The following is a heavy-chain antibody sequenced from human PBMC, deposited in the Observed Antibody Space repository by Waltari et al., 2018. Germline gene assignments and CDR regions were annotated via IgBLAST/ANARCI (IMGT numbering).Heavy chain of an antibody. Sequence: QVQLQESGPGLVKPSETLSLTCTVSGGSISSYYWCWIRQPPGKGLEWIGYIYYSGSTNYNPSLKSRVTISVDTSKNQFSLKLSSVTAADTAVYYCARDWAVTTAPEAFDLWGRGTLVTVSS. CDR2: IYYSGST. CDR1: GGSISSYY. V-gene: IGHV4-59*01. CDR3: ARDWAVTTAPEAFDL. D-gene: IGHD4-17*01. J-gene: IGHJ2*01.